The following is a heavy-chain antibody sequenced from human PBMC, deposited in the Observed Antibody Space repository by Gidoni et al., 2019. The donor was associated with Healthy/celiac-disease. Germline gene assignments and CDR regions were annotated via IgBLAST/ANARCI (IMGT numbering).Heavy chain of an antibody. Sequence: QVQLQESGPGLVKPSGTLSLTCAVSGGAISSSNWWSWVRQPPGKGLEWMGEIYHSGSTNYNPSLKSRLTISVVKSKNQFSLKLSSVTAADTAVYYCASFSGSYERDWSFDLWGRGTLVTVSS. CDR1: GGAISSSNW. V-gene: IGHV4-4*02. D-gene: IGHD1-26*01. CDR2: IYHSGST. CDR3: ASFSGSYERDWSFDL. J-gene: IGHJ2*01.